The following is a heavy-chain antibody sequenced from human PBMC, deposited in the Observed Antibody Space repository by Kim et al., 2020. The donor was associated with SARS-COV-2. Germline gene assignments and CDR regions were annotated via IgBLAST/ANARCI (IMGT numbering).Heavy chain of an antibody. Sequence: YRPSLKSRVNISVDTSKNQFTLKLSSVTAADTAVYYCASNSGGSPVWFDPWGQGTLVTVSS. CDR3: ASNSGGSPVWFDP. J-gene: IGHJ5*02. D-gene: IGHD1-26*01. V-gene: IGHV4-4*09.